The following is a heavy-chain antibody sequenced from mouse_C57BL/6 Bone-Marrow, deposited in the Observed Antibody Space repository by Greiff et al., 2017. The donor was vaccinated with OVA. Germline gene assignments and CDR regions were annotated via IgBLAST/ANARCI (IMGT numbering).Heavy chain of an antibody. J-gene: IGHJ2*01. CDR1: GYSITSGYY. V-gene: IGHV3-6*01. Sequence: DVKLQESGPGLVKPSQSLSLTCSVTGYSITSGYYWNWIRQFPGNKLEWMGYISYDGSNNYNPSLKNRISITRDTSKNQFFLKLNSVTTEDTATYYCARGLRLDYWGQGTTLTVSS. D-gene: IGHD3-2*02. CDR2: ISYDGSN. CDR3: ARGLRLDY.